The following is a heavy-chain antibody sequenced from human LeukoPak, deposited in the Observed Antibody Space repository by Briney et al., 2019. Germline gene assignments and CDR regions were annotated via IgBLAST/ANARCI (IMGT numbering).Heavy chain of an antibody. CDR1: GGSISSSSYY. Sequence: SETLSLTCTVSGGSISSSSYYWGWIRQPPGKGLEWIGSIYYSGSTYYNPSLKSRVTLSVDTSKNQFSLKLSSVTAADTAVYYCARASHYDYVWGSYPRPFDYWGQGTLVTVSS. CDR2: IYYSGST. V-gene: IGHV4-39*01. CDR3: ARASHYDYVWGSYPRPFDY. J-gene: IGHJ4*02. D-gene: IGHD3-16*02.